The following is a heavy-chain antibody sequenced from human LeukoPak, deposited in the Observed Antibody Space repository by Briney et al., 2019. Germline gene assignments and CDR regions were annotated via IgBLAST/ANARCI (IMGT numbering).Heavy chain of an antibody. D-gene: IGHD3-10*01. J-gene: IGHJ4*02. CDR3: ARAGGGDGSGSYAFDY. Sequence: ASVKVSCKASGYTFTSYDINWVRQATGQGLEWMGWMNPNSGNTGYAQKFQGRVTMTRNTSISTAYMELSSLRSEDTAVYYCARAGGGDGSGSYAFDYWGQGTLVTVSS. V-gene: IGHV1-8*01. CDR2: MNPNSGNT. CDR1: GYTFTSYD.